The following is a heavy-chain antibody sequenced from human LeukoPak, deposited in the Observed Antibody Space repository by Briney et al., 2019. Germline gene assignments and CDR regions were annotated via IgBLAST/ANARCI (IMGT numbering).Heavy chain of an antibody. CDR3: ARDGPLEMTSSGYPHYYYYMDV. J-gene: IGHJ6*03. V-gene: IGHV1-18*01. CDR1: GYTFTSYG. D-gene: IGHD3-22*01. CDR2: ISAYNGNT. Sequence: ASVKVSCKASGYTFTSYGISWVRQAPGQGLEWMGWISAYNGNTNYAQKLQGRVTMTTDTSTSTAYMELRSLRSGDTAVYYCARDGPLEMTSSGYPHYYYYMDVWGKGTTVTVSS.